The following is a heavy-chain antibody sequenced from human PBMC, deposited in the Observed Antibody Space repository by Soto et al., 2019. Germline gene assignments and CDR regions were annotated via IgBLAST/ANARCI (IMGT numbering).Heavy chain of an antibody. J-gene: IGHJ4*02. CDR3: AKDPGIVVVPAAMRPYFDY. CDR2: ISYDGSNK. D-gene: IGHD2-2*01. V-gene: IGHV3-30*18. CDR1: GFTFSSYG. Sequence: GGSLRLSCAASGFTFSSYGMHWVRQAPGKGLEWVAVISYDGSNKYYADSVKGRFTISRDNSKNTLYLQMNSLRAEETAVYYCAKDPGIVVVPAAMRPYFDYWGQGTLVTVSS.